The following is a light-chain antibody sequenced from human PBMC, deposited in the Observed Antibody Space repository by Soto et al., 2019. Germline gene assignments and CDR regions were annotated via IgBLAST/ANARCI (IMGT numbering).Light chain of an antibody. J-gene: IGLJ1*01. V-gene: IGLV2-14*01. CDR3: SSYTSRGTYV. CDR2: EVS. CDR1: SSDVGGYNY. Sequence: QSALTQPASVSGSPGQSITISCTGTSSDVGGYNYVSWYQQYPGKAPKLIIFEVSYRPSGISNRFSGSKSGSTASLTISGLQAEDEADYYCSSYTSRGTYVFGTGTKVTVL.